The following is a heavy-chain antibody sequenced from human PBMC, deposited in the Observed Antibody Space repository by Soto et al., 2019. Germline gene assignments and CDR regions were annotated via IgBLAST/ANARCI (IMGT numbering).Heavy chain of an antibody. CDR2: ISYDGSNK. J-gene: IGHJ6*02. D-gene: IGHD2-8*01. CDR3: AKGPEVLMGCCMDV. Sequence: VAVISYDGSNKYYADSVKGRFTISRDNSKNTLYLQMNSLRAEDTAVYYCAKGPEVLMGCCMDVWGQGTTVTVSS. V-gene: IGHV3-30*18.